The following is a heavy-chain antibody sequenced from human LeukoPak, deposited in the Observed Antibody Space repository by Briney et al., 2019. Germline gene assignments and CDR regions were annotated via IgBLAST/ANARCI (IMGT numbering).Heavy chain of an antibody. D-gene: IGHD6-19*01. V-gene: IGHV3-23*01. CDR3: AKVLTGSGWPFDY. Sequence: GGSLRLSCAASGFTFSSYAMSWVRQAPGKALEWVSAISGSGGSTYYADSVKGRFTISRDNSKNTLYLQMNSLRAEDTAVYYCAKVLTGSGWPFDYWGQGTLVTVSS. CDR2: ISGSGGST. J-gene: IGHJ4*02. CDR1: GFTFSSYA.